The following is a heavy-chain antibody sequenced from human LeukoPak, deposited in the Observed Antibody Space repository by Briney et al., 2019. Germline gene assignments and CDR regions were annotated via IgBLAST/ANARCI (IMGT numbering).Heavy chain of an antibody. CDR1: GFNFSNAW. Sequence: GGSLRLSCAASGFNFSNAWMSWVRQAPGKGLEWVGRIKSKTDGGTTDYAAPVKGRFTISRDGSKNTLYLQMNSLKTEDTAVYYCTTDHPTHLPGDYWGQGTLVTVSS. V-gene: IGHV3-15*01. D-gene: IGHD2-15*01. CDR3: TTDHPTHLPGDY. CDR2: IKSKTDGGTT. J-gene: IGHJ4*02.